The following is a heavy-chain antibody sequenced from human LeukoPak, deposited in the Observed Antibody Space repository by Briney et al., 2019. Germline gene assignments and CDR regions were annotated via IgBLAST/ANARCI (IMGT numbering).Heavy chain of an antibody. CDR2: ISGSGDTT. CDR1: RFTFSTYA. D-gene: IGHD2-2*01. Sequence: GGSLRLSCTASRFTFSTYAMSWVRQAPGKGLEWVSSISGSGDTTYYTGSVKGRYTISRDNSKNALYLQMSSLRAEDTAVYYCAKSQRNDQQVVQRIDYWGQGTLVTVSS. J-gene: IGHJ4*02. V-gene: IGHV3-23*01. CDR3: AKSQRNDQQVVQRIDY.